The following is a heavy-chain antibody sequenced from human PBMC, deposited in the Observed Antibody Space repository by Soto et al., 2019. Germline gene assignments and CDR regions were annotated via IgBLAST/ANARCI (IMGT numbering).Heavy chain of an antibody. CDR2: ISYDGSNK. CDR3: ARDGDYYATYYFDY. V-gene: IGHV3-30-3*01. Sequence: GGSLRLSCAASGFTFSSYAMHWVRQAPGKGLEWVAVISYDGSNKYYADSVKGRFTISRDSSKNTLYLQMNSLRAEDTAVYYCARDGDYYATYYFDYWGQGTLVTVSS. CDR1: GFTFSSYA. J-gene: IGHJ4*02. D-gene: IGHD3-10*01.